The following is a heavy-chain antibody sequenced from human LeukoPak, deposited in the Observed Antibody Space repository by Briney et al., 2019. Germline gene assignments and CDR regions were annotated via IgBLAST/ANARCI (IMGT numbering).Heavy chain of an antibody. J-gene: IGHJ3*02. CDR2: IWYGGSYK. Sequence: GGSLRLSCAASGFTFSSYGMHWVRQAPGKGLEWVAVIWYGGSYKYYADSVKGRFTISRDNSKNTLYLQMNSLRAEDTAVYYCARDPSPPYQLPLLGGFDIWGQGTMVTVSS. D-gene: IGHD2-2*01. CDR1: GFTFSSYG. CDR3: ARDPSPPYQLPLLGGFDI. V-gene: IGHV3-33*08.